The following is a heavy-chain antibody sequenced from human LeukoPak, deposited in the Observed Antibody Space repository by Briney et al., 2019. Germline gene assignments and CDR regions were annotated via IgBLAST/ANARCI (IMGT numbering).Heavy chain of an antibody. J-gene: IGHJ4*02. D-gene: IGHD5-12*01. CDR3: ARVKPHIVATMKGVIDY. CDR1: GFTFSSYA. Sequence: PGRSLRLSCAASGFTFSSYAMHWVRQAPGKGLEWVAAISYDGSNKYYADSVKGRFTISRDNSKNTLYLQMNSLRAEDTAVYYCARVKPHIVATMKGVIDYWGQGTLVTVSS. V-gene: IGHV3-30-3*01. CDR2: ISYDGSNK.